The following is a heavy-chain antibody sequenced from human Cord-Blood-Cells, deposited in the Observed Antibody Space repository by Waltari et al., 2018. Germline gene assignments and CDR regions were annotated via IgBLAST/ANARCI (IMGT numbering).Heavy chain of an antibody. CDR2: ISYDGSNK. J-gene: IGHJ6*03. Sequence: QVQLVESGGGVVQPGRSLSLSCAASGFTFSSYAMHWVRQAPGKGLEWVAVISYDGSNKYYADSVKGRFTISRDNSKNTLYLQMNSLRAEDTAVYYCARDEGYSSSYYYYYMDVWGKGTTVTVSS. CDR1: GFTFSSYA. D-gene: IGHD6-13*01. CDR3: ARDEGYSSSYYYYYMDV. V-gene: IGHV3-30-3*01.